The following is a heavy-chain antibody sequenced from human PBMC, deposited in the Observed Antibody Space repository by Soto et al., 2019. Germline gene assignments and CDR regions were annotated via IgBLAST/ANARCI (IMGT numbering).Heavy chain of an antibody. J-gene: IGHJ4*02. V-gene: IGHV3-53*01. D-gene: IGHD3-10*01. CDR3: ARASYYGAAVDY. CDR1: GFIISNNF. Sequence: GGSLRLSCAASGFIISNNFMTWVRQAPGKGLEWVSVIYSAGSTYYADSVKGRFTISRDNSKNTLYLQMNNLRAEDTAVYYCARASYYGAAVDYWGQGTLVSVSS. CDR2: IYSAGST.